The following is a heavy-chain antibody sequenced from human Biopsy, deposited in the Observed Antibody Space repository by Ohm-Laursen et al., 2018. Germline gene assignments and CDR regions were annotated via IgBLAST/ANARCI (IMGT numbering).Heavy chain of an antibody. CDR1: GYTFTSFD. D-gene: IGHD6-6*01. V-gene: IGHV1-8*01. CDR3: ARDSSGTARAGGMDV. CDR2: MNPNSGNT. Sequence: ASVKVSCKASGYTFTSFDINWVRQATGQGLEWMGWMNPNSGNTGYAQKLQGRVTMTRNTSISTAYMELNSLRAEDTAVYYCARDSSGTARAGGMDVWGQGTTVTVSS. J-gene: IGHJ6*02.